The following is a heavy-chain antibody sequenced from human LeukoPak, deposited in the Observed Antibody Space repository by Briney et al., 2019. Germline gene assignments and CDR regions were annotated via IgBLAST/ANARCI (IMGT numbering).Heavy chain of an antibody. Sequence: GSLRLSCAASGFTFSSYSMNWVRQAPGKGLEWVSSISSSSSYIYYADSVKGRFTISRDNAKNSLYLQMNSLRAEDTAVYYCARDQTYYYDSSGYDAFDIWGQGTMVTVSS. CDR2: ISSSSSYI. J-gene: IGHJ3*02. CDR1: GFTFSSYS. D-gene: IGHD3-22*01. V-gene: IGHV3-21*01. CDR3: ARDQTYYYDSSGYDAFDI.